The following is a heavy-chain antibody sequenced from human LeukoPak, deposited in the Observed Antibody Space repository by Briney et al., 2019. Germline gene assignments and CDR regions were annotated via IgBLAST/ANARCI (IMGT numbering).Heavy chain of an antibody. Sequence: SETLSLTCTVSGGSISSYYWSWIRQPAGKGLEWIGRIYTSGSTYYNPSLKSRVTISVDTSKNQFSLKLSSVTAADTAVYYCARDSIVVVPAAILAFDIWGQGTMVTVSS. J-gene: IGHJ3*02. D-gene: IGHD2-2*01. CDR3: ARDSIVVVPAAILAFDI. V-gene: IGHV4-4*07. CDR1: GGSISSYY. CDR2: IYTSGST.